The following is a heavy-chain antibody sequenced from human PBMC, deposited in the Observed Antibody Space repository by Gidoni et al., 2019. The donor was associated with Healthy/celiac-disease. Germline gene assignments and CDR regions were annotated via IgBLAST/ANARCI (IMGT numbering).Heavy chain of an antibody. CDR3: ARDGGGDDSSGYYYDSLDY. J-gene: IGHJ4*02. D-gene: IGHD3-22*01. CDR2: IYSGGST. CDR1: GFTVSSNY. Sequence: EVQLVGSGGGLVQPGGSLRLSCAASGFTVSSNYLSWVRQAPGKGLEWVSVIYSGGSTYYADSVKGRFTISRDNSKNTLYLQMNSLRAEDTAVYYCARDGGGDDSSGYYYDSLDYWGQGTLVTVSS. V-gene: IGHV3-66*01.